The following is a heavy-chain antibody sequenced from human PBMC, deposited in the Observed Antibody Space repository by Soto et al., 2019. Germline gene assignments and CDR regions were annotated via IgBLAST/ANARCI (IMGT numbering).Heavy chain of an antibody. V-gene: IGHV3-74*01. CDR3: VRTSLVVAAATREDY. D-gene: IGHD2-15*01. CDR2: INSDGSST. J-gene: IGHJ4*02. Sequence: EVQLVESGGGLVQPGGSLRLSCAASGFTFSSYWMHWVRQAPGKGLEWVSRINSDGSSTSYADSVKGRFTSSRDNAKNTLYLQMNSLRAEDTDVYYCVRTSLVVAAATREDYWGQGTLVTVSS. CDR1: GFTFSSYW.